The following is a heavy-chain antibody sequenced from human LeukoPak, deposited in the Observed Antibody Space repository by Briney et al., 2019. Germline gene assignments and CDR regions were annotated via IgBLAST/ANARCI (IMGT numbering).Heavy chain of an antibody. V-gene: IGHV4-59*01. J-gene: IGHJ4*02. D-gene: IGHD6-6*01. CDR2: IYYTGST. CDR3: ARGRDSSSSVGY. Sequence: SETLSLTCTVSGGSISSYYGSWIRQPPGKGLEWIGYIYYTGSTNYNPSLKSRVTISVDTSKNQFSLKLSSVTAADTAVYYCARGRDSSSSVGYWGQGTLVTVSS. CDR1: GGSISSYY.